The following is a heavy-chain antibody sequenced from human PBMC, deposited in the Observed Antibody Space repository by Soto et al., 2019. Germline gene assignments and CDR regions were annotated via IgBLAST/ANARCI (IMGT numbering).Heavy chain of an antibody. Sequence: EVQLVESGGGLVQPGRSLRLSCAASGFTFDDYAMHWVRQAPGKGLEWVSGISWNSGSIAYADSVKGRFTISRDNTKNALYPQMNSPEGEDTALYYCARVPVFGILACYYGEGDYYFDYWGQGTLVTVSS. V-gene: IGHV3-9*01. J-gene: IGHJ4*02. CDR2: ISWNSGSI. CDR3: ARVPVFGILACYYGEGDYYFDY. CDR1: GFTFDDYA. D-gene: IGHD3-9*01.